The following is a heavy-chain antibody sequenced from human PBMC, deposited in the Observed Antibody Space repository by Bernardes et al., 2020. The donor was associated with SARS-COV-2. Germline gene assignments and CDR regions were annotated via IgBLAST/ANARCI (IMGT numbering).Heavy chain of an antibody. CDR1: GFTFTNYA. Sequence: GGSLRLSCAASGFTFTNYAMTWVRQAPGKGLEWVSSISASGGGTYYADSVQGRFTVSRDYSKNTLYLQMDSLRAEDTAIYYCAKEAYSGYLETYYFYYGMDVWGQGTTVTVSS. D-gene: IGHD5-12*01. V-gene: IGHV3-23*01. CDR3: AKEAYSGYLETYYFYYGMDV. J-gene: IGHJ6*02. CDR2: ISASGGGT.